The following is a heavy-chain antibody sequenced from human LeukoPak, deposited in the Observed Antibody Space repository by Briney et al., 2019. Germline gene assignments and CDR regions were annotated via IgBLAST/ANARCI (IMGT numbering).Heavy chain of an antibody. CDR1: GFTVSSNY. CDR2: IYSGGST. V-gene: IGHV3-53*01. Sequence: PGGSLRLSCAASGFTVSSNYMSWVRQAPGKGLEWVSVIYSGGSTYYADSVKGRFTISRDNAKNSLYLQMNSLRAEDTAVYYCTREWDAFDIWGQGTMVTVSS. J-gene: IGHJ3*02. CDR3: TREWDAFDI.